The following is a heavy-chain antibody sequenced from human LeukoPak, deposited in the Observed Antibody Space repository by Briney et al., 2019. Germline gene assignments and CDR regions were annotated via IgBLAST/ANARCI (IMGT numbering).Heavy chain of an antibody. CDR3: ARSNCSSTSCYNYYFDY. D-gene: IGHD2-2*01. J-gene: IGHJ4*02. V-gene: IGHV1-69*13. CDR1: GGTFSSYA. CDR2: IIPIFGTA. Sequence: GASVKVSCKASGGTFSSYAISWVRQAPGQGLEWMGGIIPIFGTANYAQKFQGRVTITADESTSTAYMELSSLRSEDTAVYYCARSNCSSTSCYNYYFDYWGQGTLVTVSS.